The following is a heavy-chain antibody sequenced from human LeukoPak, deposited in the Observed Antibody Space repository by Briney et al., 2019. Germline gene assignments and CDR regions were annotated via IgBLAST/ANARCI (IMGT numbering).Heavy chain of an antibody. CDR1: GGTFSSYA. CDR3: ARDEGQDAFDI. Sequence: ASVKVSCKASGGTFSSYAISWVRQAPGQGLEWMGIINPSGGSTSYAQKFQGRVTMTRDTSTSTVYMELSSLRSEDTAVYYCARDEGQDAFDIWGQGTMVTVSS. V-gene: IGHV1-46*01. CDR2: INPSGGST. J-gene: IGHJ3*02.